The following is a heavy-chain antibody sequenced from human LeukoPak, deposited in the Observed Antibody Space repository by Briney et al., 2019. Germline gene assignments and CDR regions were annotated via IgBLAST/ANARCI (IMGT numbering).Heavy chain of an antibody. V-gene: IGHV1-8*01. CDR1: GYTFTSYD. D-gene: IGHD3-22*01. Sequence: ASVKVSCKASGYTFTSYDINWVRQATGQGLEWMGWMNPNSGNTGYAQKFQGRVTMTRDMSTSTVYMELSSLRSEDTAVYYCARGVHRRYYDISAYFSDWGQGTLVTVSS. CDR2: MNPNSGNT. J-gene: IGHJ4*02. CDR3: ARGVHRRYYDISAYFSD.